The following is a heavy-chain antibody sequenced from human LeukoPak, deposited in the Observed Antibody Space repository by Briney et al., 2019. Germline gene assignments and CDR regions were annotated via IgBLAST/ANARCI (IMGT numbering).Heavy chain of an antibody. V-gene: IGHV1-46*01. Sequence: GASVKVSCKASGYTFTSYYMHWVRQAPGQGLEWMGIINPSGGSTSYAQKFQGRVTMTRDTPTSTVYMELSSLRSEDTAVYYCARATTRGIAAAGTGGYWGQGTLVTVSS. J-gene: IGHJ4*02. D-gene: IGHD6-13*01. CDR3: ARATTRGIAAAGTGGY. CDR2: INPSGGST. CDR1: GYTFTSYY.